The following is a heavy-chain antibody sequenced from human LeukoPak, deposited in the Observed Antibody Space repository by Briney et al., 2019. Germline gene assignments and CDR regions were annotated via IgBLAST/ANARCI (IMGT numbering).Heavy chain of an antibody. CDR1: GCTFSSYT. D-gene: IGHD2-2*01. Sequence: SSVKVSCKASGCTFSSYTISWVRQAPGQGLEWMGRIIPILGIANYAQKFQGRVTITADKSTSTAYLDLSSLRSEDTAVYYCARGGVPAAVGYWFDPWGQGTLVTVSS. CDR3: ARGGVPAAVGYWFDP. J-gene: IGHJ5*02. V-gene: IGHV1-69*02. CDR2: IIPILGIA.